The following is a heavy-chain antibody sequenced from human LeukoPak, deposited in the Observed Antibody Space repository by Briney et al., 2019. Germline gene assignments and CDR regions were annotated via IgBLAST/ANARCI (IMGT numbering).Heavy chain of an antibody. CDR3: VRLSPRGHTYDRDAFDV. V-gene: IGHV4-39*01. CDR2: IYYSGST. J-gene: IGHJ3*01. D-gene: IGHD5-18*01. Sequence: PSETLSLTCTVSGGFISSSNYYWAWIRQPPGKGLEWIGNIYYSGSTSYNPSLKSRVTISVDTSKNQFSLKLSSVTAADTAVYYCVRLSPRGHTYDRDAFDVWGRGTMVTVSS. CDR1: GGFISSSNYY.